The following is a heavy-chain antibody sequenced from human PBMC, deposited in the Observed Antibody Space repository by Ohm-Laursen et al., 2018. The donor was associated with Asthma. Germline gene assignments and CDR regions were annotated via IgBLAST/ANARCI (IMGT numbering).Heavy chain of an antibody. V-gene: IGHV4-31*03. CDR3: AREVDTPTDTDAFDI. CDR1: GGSITSVNYF. J-gene: IGHJ3*02. CDR2: IYYIGST. D-gene: IGHD5-18*01. Sequence: TLSLPCTVSGGSITSVNYFWSWIRQHPGGGLEWIAYIYYIGSTFYNPSLESRATISRDTSRNQFSLKLTSVTAADTAVYYCAREVDTPTDTDAFDIWGQGTMVTVSS.